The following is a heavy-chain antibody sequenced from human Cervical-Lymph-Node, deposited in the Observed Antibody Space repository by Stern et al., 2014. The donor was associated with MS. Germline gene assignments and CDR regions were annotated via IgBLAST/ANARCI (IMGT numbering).Heavy chain of an antibody. V-gene: IGHV1-69*01. CDR3: ARDVPPQDYYYYGMDV. CDR2: ITPIFGAA. CDR1: GGPFSSYA. J-gene: IGHJ6*02. Sequence: VQLVESGAEVKKPGSSVKVSCNASGGPFSSYAINWVRQAPGQGLEWMGGITPIFGAAHYAQKFQGRDTITADDTNSSTLHEPSSLRSEGTAVYYCARDVPPQDYYYYGMDVWGQGTTVTVSS.